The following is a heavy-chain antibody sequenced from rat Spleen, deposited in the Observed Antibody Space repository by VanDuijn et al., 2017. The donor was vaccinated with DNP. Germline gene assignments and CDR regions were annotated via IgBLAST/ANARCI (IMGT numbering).Heavy chain of an antibody. Sequence: QVQLKESGPGLVQPSQTLSLTCTVSGLSLTSYHVSWVRQPPGKSLVWMGTIWAGGITNYNSTVQSRLFISRDTSKSQVFLKMNSLQSEDTGTFYCARHTHGHYFDYWGQGVMVTVSS. J-gene: IGHJ2*01. CDR2: IWAGGIT. CDR3: ARHTHGHYFDY. V-gene: IGHV2-72*01. CDR1: GLSLTSYH. D-gene: IGHD3-2*01.